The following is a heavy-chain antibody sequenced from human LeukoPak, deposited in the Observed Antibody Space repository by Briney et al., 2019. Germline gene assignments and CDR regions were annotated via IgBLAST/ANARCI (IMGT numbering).Heavy chain of an antibody. V-gene: IGHV4-34*01. D-gene: IGHD5-18*01. CDR3: ARASSVGYSYGKDFDY. Sequence: PSETLSFTCAVYGGSFSGYYWSWIRQPPGKGLEWIGEINHSGSTNYNPSLKSRVTISVDTSKNQFSLKLSSVTAADTAVYYCARASSVGYSYGKDFDYWGQGTLVTVSS. CDR2: INHSGST. CDR1: GGSFSGYY. J-gene: IGHJ4*02.